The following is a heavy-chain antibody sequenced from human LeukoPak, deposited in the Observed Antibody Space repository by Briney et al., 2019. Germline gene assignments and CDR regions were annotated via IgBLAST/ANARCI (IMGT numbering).Heavy chain of an antibody. J-gene: IGHJ4*02. CDR3: AASYYYDSSSYYSPGY. V-gene: IGHV3-30*03. D-gene: IGHD3-22*01. CDR1: GFTFSSYG. Sequence: GRSLRLSCAASGFTFSSYGMHWVRQAPGKGLEWVALISYDGSNSYYADSVKGRFTISRDNSKNTLYLQMNSLRAEDTAVYYCAASYYYDSSSYYSPGYWGLGALVTVSS. CDR2: ISYDGSNS.